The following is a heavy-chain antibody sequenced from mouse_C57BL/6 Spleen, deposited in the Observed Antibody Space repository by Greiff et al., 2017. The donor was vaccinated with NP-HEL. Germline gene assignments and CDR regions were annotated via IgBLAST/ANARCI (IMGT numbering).Heavy chain of an antibody. CDR3: ARRKSSYWYFDV. J-gene: IGHJ1*03. Sequence: QVTLKESGPGILQSSQTLSLTCSFSGFSLSTSGMGVSWIRQPSGKGLEWLAHIYWDDDKRYNPSLKSRLTISKDTSRNQVFLKITSVDTADTATYYCARRKSSYWYFDVWGTGTTVTVSS. CDR2: IYWDDDK. D-gene: IGHD1-1*01. CDR1: GFSLSTSGMG. V-gene: IGHV8-12*01.